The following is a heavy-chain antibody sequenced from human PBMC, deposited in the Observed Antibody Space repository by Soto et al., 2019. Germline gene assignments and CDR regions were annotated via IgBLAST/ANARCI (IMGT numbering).Heavy chain of an antibody. D-gene: IGHD1-26*01. CDR2: ISYDGSDK. V-gene: IGHV3-30*18. J-gene: IGHJ3*02. Sequence: GGSLRLSCAASGFTFSSYGMHWVRQAPGKGLEWVADISYDGSDKYYADSVKGRFTISRDNSKNTLYLQMNSLRAEDTAVYYCAKLRYSGSYYGGAFDIWGQGTMVTVSS. CDR1: GFTFSSYG. CDR3: AKLRYSGSYYGGAFDI.